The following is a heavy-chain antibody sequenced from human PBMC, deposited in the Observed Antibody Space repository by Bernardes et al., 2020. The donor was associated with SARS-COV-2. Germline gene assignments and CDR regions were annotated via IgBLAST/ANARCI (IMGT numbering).Heavy chain of an antibody. Sequence: GGSLRLSCAASGFTFSSYWMHWVRQAPGKGLVWVSRLNSDGSSTSYADSVKGRFTISRDNAKNTLYLQMNSLRAEDTAVYYCARGGYSSPVDFGYWGQGTLVTVSS. CDR3: ARGGYSSPVDFGY. D-gene: IGHD6-13*01. CDR1: GFTFSSYW. J-gene: IGHJ4*02. CDR2: LNSDGSST. V-gene: IGHV3-74*01.